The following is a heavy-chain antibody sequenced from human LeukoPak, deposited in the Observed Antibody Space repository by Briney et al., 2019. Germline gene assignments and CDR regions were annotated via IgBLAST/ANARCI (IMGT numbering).Heavy chain of an antibody. V-gene: IGHV3-21*01. Sequence: PGGSLRLSCAASGFTFSTYNMNWVRQAPGKGLEWVSSISSSSSYIYYADSVKGRFTISRDNAKNSLYLQMNSLRVEDTAVYNCARDGGAGSYYFDYWGQGTLVTVSS. CDR2: ISSSSSYI. D-gene: IGHD6-19*01. J-gene: IGHJ4*02. CDR1: GFTFSTYN. CDR3: ARDGGAGSYYFDY.